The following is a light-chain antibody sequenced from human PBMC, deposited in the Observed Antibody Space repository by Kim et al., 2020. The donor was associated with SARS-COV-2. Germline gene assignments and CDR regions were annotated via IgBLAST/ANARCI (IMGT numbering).Light chain of an antibody. CDR1: SSNIGSNY. Sequence: GQRVTISCSGSSSNIGSNYVSWYQQFPGTAPKLLIYRNNQRPSGVPDRFSGSKSGTSASLAISGLRSEDEADYYCAAWDDSLSGGVFGGGTQLTVL. CDR3: AAWDDSLSGGV. V-gene: IGLV1-47*01. J-gene: IGLJ2*01. CDR2: RNN.